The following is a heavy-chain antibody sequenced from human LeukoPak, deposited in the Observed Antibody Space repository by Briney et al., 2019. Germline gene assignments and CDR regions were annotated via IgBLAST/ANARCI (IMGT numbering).Heavy chain of an antibody. CDR2: ISYDGSNK. V-gene: IGHV3-30*19. CDR3: AKENVGANDY. CDR1: GFSFSSYG. D-gene: IGHD1-26*01. J-gene: IGHJ4*02. Sequence: GGSLRLSCAASGFSFSSYGMHWVRQAPGKGLEWVAVISYDGSNKYYADSVKGRFTISRDNSKNTLYLQMNSLRAEDTAVYYCAKENVGANDYWGQGTLVTVSS.